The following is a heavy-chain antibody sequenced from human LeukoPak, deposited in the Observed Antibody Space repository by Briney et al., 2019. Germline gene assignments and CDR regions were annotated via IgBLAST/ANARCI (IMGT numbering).Heavy chain of an antibody. CDR3: SRQTTTMGHDY. J-gene: IGHJ4*02. D-gene: IGHD5-18*01. V-gene: IGHV1-2*06. Sequence: ASVKVSCKASGYTFTSYGVSWVRQAPGQGLEWMGRINPNSGGANYAQKFQGRVTMTRDTSINTAYMELSRLTSDDTAIYYCSRQTTTMGHDYWGQGTLVTVSS. CDR2: INPNSGGA. CDR1: GYTFTSYG.